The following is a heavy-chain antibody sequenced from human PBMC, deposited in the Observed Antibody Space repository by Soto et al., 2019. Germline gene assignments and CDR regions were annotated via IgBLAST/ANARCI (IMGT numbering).Heavy chain of an antibody. CDR3: ARELERVFDY. CDR2: IAYDGRNK. D-gene: IGHD1-1*01. V-gene: IGHV3-30*04. CDR1: GFTFSSYA. J-gene: IGHJ4*02. Sequence: QVQLVESGGGVVQPGRSLRLSCAASGFTFSSYAMHWVRQAPGKGLEWVAVIAYDGRNKYYADSVKGRFTISRDNSKNTRYLQMNRLRIEDTAVYYCARELERVFDYWGQGTLVTVSS.